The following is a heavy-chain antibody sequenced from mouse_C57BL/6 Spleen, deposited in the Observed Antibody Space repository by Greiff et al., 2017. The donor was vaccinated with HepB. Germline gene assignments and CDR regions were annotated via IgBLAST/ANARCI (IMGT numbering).Heavy chain of an antibody. V-gene: IGHV5-4*01. J-gene: IGHJ3*01. Sequence: EVQLVESGGGLVKPGGSLKLSCAASGFTFSSYAMSWVRQTPEKRLEWVATISDGGSYTYYPDNVKGRFTISRDNAKNNLYLQMSHLKSEDTAMYYCARDRSSPPFAYWGQGTLVTVSA. CDR3: ARDRSSPPFAY. D-gene: IGHD1-1*01. CDR1: GFTFSSYA. CDR2: ISDGGSYT.